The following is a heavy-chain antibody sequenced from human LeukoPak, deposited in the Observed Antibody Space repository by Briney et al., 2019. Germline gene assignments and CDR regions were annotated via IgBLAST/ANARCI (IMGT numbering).Heavy chain of an antibody. CDR3: AKVQWLVLGLPDY. J-gene: IGHJ4*02. D-gene: IGHD6-19*01. V-gene: IGHV3-23*01. CDR2: ISGSGGST. Sequence: GGSLRLSCAASGFTFSSYAMSWVRQAPGKGLEWASAISGSGGSTYYADSVKGRFTISRDNSKNTLYLQMNSLRAEDTAVYYCAKVQWLVLGLPDYWGQGTLITVSS. CDR1: GFTFSSYA.